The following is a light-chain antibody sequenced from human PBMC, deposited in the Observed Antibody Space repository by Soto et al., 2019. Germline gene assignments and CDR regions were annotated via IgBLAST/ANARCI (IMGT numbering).Light chain of an antibody. V-gene: IGKV1-9*01. CDR2: AAS. CDR1: QGISSY. Sequence: DIQLTQSPSFLSASVGDRVTITCRASQGISSYLAWYQQKPGKAPKLLIYAASTLQSGVPSRFSGSGSGTEFTLTISSLQPEDFATYYCQQLNSFTFGGGIKVEMK. J-gene: IGKJ4*01. CDR3: QQLNSFT.